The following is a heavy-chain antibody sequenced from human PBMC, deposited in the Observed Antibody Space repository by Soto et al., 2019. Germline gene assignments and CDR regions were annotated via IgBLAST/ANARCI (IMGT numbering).Heavy chain of an antibody. J-gene: IGHJ5*02. V-gene: IGHV4-59*01. D-gene: IGHD6-6*01. CDR2: IYYSGST. CDR1: GGSISSYY. CDR3: ARTLSSSSWWFDL. Sequence: PSETLSLTCTVSGGSISSYYWSWIRQPPGKGLEWIGYIYYSGSTNYNPSLKSRVTISVDTAKNQFSLKLSSVTAADTAVYYCARTLSSSSWWFDLWGQGTPVTVSS.